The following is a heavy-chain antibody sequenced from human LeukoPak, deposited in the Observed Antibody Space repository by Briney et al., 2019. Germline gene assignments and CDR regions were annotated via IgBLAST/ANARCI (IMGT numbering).Heavy chain of an antibody. D-gene: IGHD2-8*01. CDR3: TGVDDY. J-gene: IGHJ4*02. CDR2: MKPEGGAT. CDR1: GFSFSTYW. V-gene: IGHV3-74*01. Sequence: GGSLRLSCAGSGFSFSTYWMHWVRQAPGKGLVWVSGMKPEGGATYYADSVKGRFTISRDNAKSTVYLQMSSLRAEDTAVHYCTGVDDYWGQGTLVTVSS.